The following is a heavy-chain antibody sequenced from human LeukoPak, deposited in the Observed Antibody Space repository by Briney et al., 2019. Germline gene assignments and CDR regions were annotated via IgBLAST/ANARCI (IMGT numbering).Heavy chain of an antibody. V-gene: IGHV3-23*01. Sequence: GGSLRLSCAASGFTFSTHAMTWVRQAPGKGLEWVSVIGESGDETYYADSVKGRFTISSDKSKNTLYLQMDSLRAEDTAVYYCAKGRSLSCFATLDSWGQGTLVTVSS. D-gene: IGHD2-2*01. CDR1: GFTFSTHA. J-gene: IGHJ4*02. CDR3: AKGRSLSCFATLDS. CDR2: IGESGDET.